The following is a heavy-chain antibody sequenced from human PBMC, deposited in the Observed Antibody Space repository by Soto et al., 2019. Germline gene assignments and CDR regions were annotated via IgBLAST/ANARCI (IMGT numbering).Heavy chain of an antibody. CDR3: ARAPRGYYDSSGSQGY. CDR2: ISYDGSNK. V-gene: IGHV3-30-3*01. D-gene: IGHD3-22*01. Sequence: GGSLRLSCAASGFTFSSYAMHWVRQAPGKGLEWVAVISYDGSNKYYADSVKGRFTISRDNSKNTLYLQMNSPRAEDTAVYYCARAPRGYYDSSGSQGYWGQGTLVTVSS. CDR1: GFTFSSYA. J-gene: IGHJ4*02.